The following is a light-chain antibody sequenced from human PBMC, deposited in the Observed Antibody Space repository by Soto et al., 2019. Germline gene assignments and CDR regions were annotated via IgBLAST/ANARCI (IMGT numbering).Light chain of an antibody. V-gene: IGLV1-44*01. CDR3: AAWDDSLNGLYV. Sequence: QSVLTQPPSASVTPGQRVTSSCSGSSSNIGINTVNWYQQVPGTAPKLLIYTDNQRPSGVPDRFSGSKSGTSASLAISGLQSEYEADYYCAAWDDSLNGLYVFGTGTKVTVL. CDR1: SSNIGINT. CDR2: TDN. J-gene: IGLJ1*01.